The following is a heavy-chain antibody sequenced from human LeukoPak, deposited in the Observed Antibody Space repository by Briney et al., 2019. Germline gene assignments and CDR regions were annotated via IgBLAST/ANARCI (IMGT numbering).Heavy chain of an antibody. D-gene: IGHD3-10*01. Sequence: SETLSLTCTVSGGSISSSSYYWGWIRQPPGKGLEWIGSIYYSGSTYYNPSLKSRVTISVDTSKNQFSLKLSSVTAADTAVYYCARFDDFGMEYYGSGGFDYWGQGTLVTVSS. CDR2: IYYSGST. CDR1: GGSISSSSYY. V-gene: IGHV4-39*01. J-gene: IGHJ4*02. CDR3: ARFDDFGMEYYGSGGFDY.